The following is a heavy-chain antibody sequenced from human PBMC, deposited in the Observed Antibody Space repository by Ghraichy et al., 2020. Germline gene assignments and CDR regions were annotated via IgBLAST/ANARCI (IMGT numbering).Heavy chain of an antibody. CDR3: ARGEAARLLGF. D-gene: IGHD5-18*01. J-gene: IGHJ4*02. Sequence: SETLSLTCAVYGGSFSGYYWCWIRNLPGPGMEWIGEINHDVSTHTDMTLKSRIPISVDTSKNQFSLKLTSLTAADTAVYYCARGEAARLLGFWGQGTLVAVSS. CDR2: INHDVST. CDR1: GGSFSGYY. V-gene: IGHV4-34*01.